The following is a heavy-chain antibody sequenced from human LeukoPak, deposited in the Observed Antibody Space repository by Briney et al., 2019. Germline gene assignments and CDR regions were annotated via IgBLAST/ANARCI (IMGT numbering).Heavy chain of an antibody. J-gene: IGHJ4*02. Sequence: SETLSLTCTVSGGSISSYYWSWIRQPPGKGLEWIGYIYYSGSTNYNPSLKSRVTISVDTSKNQFSLKLSSVTAADTAVYCCARAQWLVANLDYWGQGTLVTVSS. D-gene: IGHD6-19*01. CDR1: GGSISSYY. CDR2: IYYSGST. V-gene: IGHV4-59*01. CDR3: ARAQWLVANLDY.